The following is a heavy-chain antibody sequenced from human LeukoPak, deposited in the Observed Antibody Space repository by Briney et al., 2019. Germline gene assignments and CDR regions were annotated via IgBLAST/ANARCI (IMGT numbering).Heavy chain of an antibody. Sequence: ASVKVSCKASGYTFINYYLHWVRQAPGQGLEWMGEINPTGGDTIYAQKFQGRVTMTRDMSTSTVYMELSSLRSEDTAVYYCARVPGRGYGLYCFDYWGQGTLVTVS. D-gene: IGHD3-22*01. CDR3: ARVPGRGYGLYCFDY. V-gene: IGHV1-46*01. J-gene: IGHJ4*02. CDR2: INPTGGDT. CDR1: GYTFINYY.